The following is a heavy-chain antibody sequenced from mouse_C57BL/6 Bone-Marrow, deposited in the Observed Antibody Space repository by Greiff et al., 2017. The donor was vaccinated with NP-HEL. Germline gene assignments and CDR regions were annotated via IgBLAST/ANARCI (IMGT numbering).Heavy chain of an antibody. CDR2: IYPGDGDT. J-gene: IGHJ3*01. D-gene: IGHD1-1*01. V-gene: IGHV1-82*01. CDR1: GYAFSSSW. CDR3: ARSVYYGSSEAWFAY. Sequence: QVQLQQSGPELVKPGASVKISCKASGYAFSSSWMNWVKQRPGKGLEWIGRIYPGDGDTNYNGKFKGKATLTADKSSSTAYMQLSSLTSGDSAVYFCARSVYYGSSEAWFAYWGQGTLVTVSA.